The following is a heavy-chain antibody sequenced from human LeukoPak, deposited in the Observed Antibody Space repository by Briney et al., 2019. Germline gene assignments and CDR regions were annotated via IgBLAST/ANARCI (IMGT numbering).Heavy chain of an antibody. J-gene: IGHJ4*02. V-gene: IGHV4-59*01. D-gene: IGHD5-24*01. CDR3: ARDALAGDGYNYYFDY. Sequence: SETLSLTCTVSGGSISSYYWSWIRQPPGKGLEWIGYIYYSGSTNYNPSLKSRVTISADTSKNQFSLKLSSVTAADTAVYYCARDALAGDGYNYYFDYWGQGTLVTVSS. CDR2: IYYSGST. CDR1: GGSISSYY.